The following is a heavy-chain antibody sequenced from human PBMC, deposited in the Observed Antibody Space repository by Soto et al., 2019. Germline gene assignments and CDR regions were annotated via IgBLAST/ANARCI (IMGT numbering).Heavy chain of an antibody. V-gene: IGHV3-33*01. CDR3: AREGPGVEVYSSREAHDALDI. Sequence: GGSLRLSCAASGFTFCSYGMHWVRQAPGKGLEWVAVIWYDGSNKYYADSVKGRFTISRDNSKNTLYLQMNSLRAEDTAVYYCAREGPGVEVYSSREAHDALDIWGQGTMVTVSS. CDR2: IWYDGSNK. CDR1: GFTFCSYG. J-gene: IGHJ3*02. D-gene: IGHD6-13*01.